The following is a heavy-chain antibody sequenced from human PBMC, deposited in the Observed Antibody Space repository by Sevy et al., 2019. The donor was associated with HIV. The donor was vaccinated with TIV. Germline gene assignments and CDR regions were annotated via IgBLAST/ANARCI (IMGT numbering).Heavy chain of an antibody. CDR2: LSGSGGST. V-gene: IGHV3-23*01. Sequence: GGSLRLSCAASGFTFSSYAMSWVRQAPGKGLEWVSSLSGSGGSTYYADSVKGRFTISGDNSKNTVYRQMNSLRAEDTAVYYCAKGSQVWELLDAFDIWGQGTMVTVSS. D-gene: IGHD1-26*01. J-gene: IGHJ3*02. CDR3: AKGSQVWELLDAFDI. CDR1: GFTFSSYA.